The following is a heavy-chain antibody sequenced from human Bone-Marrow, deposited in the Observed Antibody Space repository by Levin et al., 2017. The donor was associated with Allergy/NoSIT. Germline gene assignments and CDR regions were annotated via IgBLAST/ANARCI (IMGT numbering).Heavy chain of an antibody. CDR1: GFKFDDHA. J-gene: IGHJ6*02. D-gene: IGHD3-10*01. CDR3: AKDGRAAGEGLVTYYCYYGLDG. V-gene: IGHV3-9*01. Sequence: SLRLSCAASGFKFDDHAMHWVRQVPGKGLEWVAGIAWNSASRSYSDFVKGRFTISRDNAKRSLYLEMNSLRLEDTALYYCAKDGRAAGEGLVTYYCYYGLDGWGHGTTVTVSS. CDR2: IAWNSASR.